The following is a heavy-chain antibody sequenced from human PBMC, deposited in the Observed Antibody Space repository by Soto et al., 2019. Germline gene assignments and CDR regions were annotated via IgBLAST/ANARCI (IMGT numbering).Heavy chain of an antibody. CDR1: GFTFTNFG. D-gene: IGHD2-2*01. V-gene: IGHV3-30*18. CDR2: ISYDGTNN. CDR3: AKDQSSTSRYRMDV. J-gene: IGHJ6*02. Sequence: QVQLVESGGGVVQPGRSLRLSCEASGFTFTNFGMQWVRQAPGKGLEWVAVISYDGTNNYYADSLKGRFTISRDNSKNTVHLQMNSLTAQDTAVYYCAKDQSSTSRYRMDVWGQGTTVTVSS.